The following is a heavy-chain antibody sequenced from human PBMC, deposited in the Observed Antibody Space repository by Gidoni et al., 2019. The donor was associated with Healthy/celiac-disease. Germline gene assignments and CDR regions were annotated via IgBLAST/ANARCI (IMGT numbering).Heavy chain of an antibody. V-gene: IGHV3-74*01. D-gene: IGHD3-16*01. CDR3: APSGGGY. Sequence: GSTSYADSVKGRFTISRDNAKNTLYLQMNSLRAEDTAVYYCAPSGGGYWGQGTLVTVSS. CDR2: GST. J-gene: IGHJ4*02.